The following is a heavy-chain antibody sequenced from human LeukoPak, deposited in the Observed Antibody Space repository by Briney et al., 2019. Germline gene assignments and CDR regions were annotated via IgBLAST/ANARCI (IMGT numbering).Heavy chain of an antibody. CDR1: GGSISSYY. CDR2: IYTSGST. Sequence: SETLSLTCTVSGGSISSYYWSWIRQPAGKGLEWIGRIYTSGSTNYNPSLKSRVTMSVDTSKNQFSLKLSSVTAADTAVYYCARGSCSGGSCYPNWFDPWGQGTLVTVSS. CDR3: ARGSCSGGSCYPNWFDP. J-gene: IGHJ5*02. V-gene: IGHV4-4*07. D-gene: IGHD2-15*01.